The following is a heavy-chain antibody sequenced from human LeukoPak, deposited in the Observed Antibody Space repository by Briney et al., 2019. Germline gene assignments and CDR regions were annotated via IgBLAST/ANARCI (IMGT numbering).Heavy chain of an antibody. D-gene: IGHD3-10*01. Sequence: GESLKISCKGSGYSFTSYWIGWVRQMPGKGLEWMGIIYPGDSDTRYSPSFQGQVTISADKSISTAYLQWSSLKASDTAMYYCAREQRYGSGSYYIDYWGQGTLVTVSS. CDR3: AREQRYGSGSYYIDY. V-gene: IGHV5-51*01. CDR2: IYPGDSDT. CDR1: GYSFTSYW. J-gene: IGHJ4*02.